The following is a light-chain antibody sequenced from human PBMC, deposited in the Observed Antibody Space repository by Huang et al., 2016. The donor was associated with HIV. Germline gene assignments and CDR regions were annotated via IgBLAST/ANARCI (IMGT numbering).Light chain of an antibody. CDR1: QSVNNN. J-gene: IGKJ2*01. Sequence: EIVMTQSPATLSVSPGERATLSCRASQSVNNNLAWYQQKPGQAPRPLIHGASTRATGISARFSGSGSGTDFTLTINSLQSEDFATYYCQQYNNWPPYTFGQGTKLEIK. CDR3: QQYNNWPPYT. CDR2: GAS. V-gene: IGKV3-15*01.